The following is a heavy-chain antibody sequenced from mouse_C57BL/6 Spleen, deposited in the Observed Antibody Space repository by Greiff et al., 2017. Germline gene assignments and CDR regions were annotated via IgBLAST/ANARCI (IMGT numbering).Heavy chain of an antibody. D-gene: IGHD2-1*01. Sequence: VKLVESGAELARPGASVKLSCKASGYTFTSYGISWVKQRTGQGLEWIGEIYPRSGNTYYNEKFKGKATLTADKSSSTAYMELRSLTSEDSAVYFCARWGNDWYFDVWGTGTTVTVSS. CDR3: ARWGNDWYFDV. V-gene: IGHV1-81*01. CDR2: IYPRSGNT. J-gene: IGHJ1*03. CDR1: GYTFTSYG.